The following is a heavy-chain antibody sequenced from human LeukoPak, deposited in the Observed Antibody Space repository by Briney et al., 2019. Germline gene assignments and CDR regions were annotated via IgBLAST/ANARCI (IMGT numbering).Heavy chain of an antibody. J-gene: IGHJ4*02. CDR3: AKSSYYDASGYYREYYFDY. CDR2: ISGSGGST. Sequence: GGSLRLSCVPSGFSFSNYAMSWVRQAPGKGLEWVSSISGSGGSTHYADSVKGRFTISRDKAKNTLYLQMNSLRAEDTAVYYCAKSSYYDASGYYREYYFDYWGQGTLVTVSS. D-gene: IGHD3-22*01. CDR1: GFSFSNYA. V-gene: IGHV3-23*01.